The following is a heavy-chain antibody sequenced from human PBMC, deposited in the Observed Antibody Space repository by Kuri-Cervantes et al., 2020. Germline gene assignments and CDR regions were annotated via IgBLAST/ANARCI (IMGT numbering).Heavy chain of an antibody. CDR2: ISSSSSYI. Sequence: GESLKISCAASGFTFSSYSMNWVRQAPGKGLEWVSSISSSSSYIYYADSVKGRFTISRDNAKNSLYLQMNSLRDEDTAVYYCARQEKQWLVLVDYWGQGTLVTVSS. J-gene: IGHJ4*02. CDR1: GFTFSSYS. V-gene: IGHV3-21*01. D-gene: IGHD6-19*01. CDR3: ARQEKQWLVLVDY.